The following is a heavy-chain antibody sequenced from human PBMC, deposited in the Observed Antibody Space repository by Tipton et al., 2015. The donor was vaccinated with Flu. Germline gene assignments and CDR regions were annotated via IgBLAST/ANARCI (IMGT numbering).Heavy chain of an antibody. D-gene: IGHD1-26*01. V-gene: IGHV4-39*07. Sequence: TLSLTCTVSGGSISSSSYYWGWIRQPPGKGLEWIGSIYYSGSTYYNPSLKSRVTISVDTSKNQFSLKLSSVTAADTAVYYCARESPDEGLFIVGATQGKFDYWGQGTLVTVSS. CDR3: ARESPDEGLFIVGATQGKFDY. CDR2: IYYSGST. J-gene: IGHJ4*02. CDR1: GGSISSSSYY.